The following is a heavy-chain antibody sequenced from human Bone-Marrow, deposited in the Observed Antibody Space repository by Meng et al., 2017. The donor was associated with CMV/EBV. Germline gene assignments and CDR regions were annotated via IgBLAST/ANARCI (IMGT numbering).Heavy chain of an antibody. CDR3: ARASPPKTRQYYDCWSAPRAGMDV. CDR2: INPNSGGT. Sequence: ASVKVSCKASGYTFTGYDMHWVRQAPGQGLEWMGWINPNSGGTNYAQKFRGRVTMTRDTSISTAYMELSRLRSDDTAVYYCARASPPKTRQYYDCWSAPRAGMDVWGQGTTATVSS. D-gene: IGHD3-3*01. J-gene: IGHJ6*02. V-gene: IGHV1-2*02. CDR1: GYTFTGYD.